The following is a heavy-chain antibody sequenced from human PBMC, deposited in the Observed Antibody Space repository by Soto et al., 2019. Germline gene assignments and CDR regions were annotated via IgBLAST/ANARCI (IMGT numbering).Heavy chain of an antibody. CDR2: IYPRDSDT. CDR3: ARQDGSGTYYFDS. V-gene: IGHV5-51*01. D-gene: IGHD3-10*01. J-gene: IGHJ4*02. Sequence: DVQLVQSGAEVKKPGESLMISCKASGYSFTFYWIAWVRQLPGKGLEWMGIIYPRDSDTRYSPSFQGQVSISADKSISTAYLQWSSLKASDTAMYYCARQDGSGTYYFDSWGQGTLVTVSS. CDR1: GYSFTFYW.